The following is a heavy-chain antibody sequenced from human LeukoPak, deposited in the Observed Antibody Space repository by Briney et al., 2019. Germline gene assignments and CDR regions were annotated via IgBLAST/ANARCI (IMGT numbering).Heavy chain of an antibody. D-gene: IGHD3-9*01. CDR1: GGSISSGRYY. CDR3: ARADYDILTGYYLDY. J-gene: IGHJ4*02. CDR2: IYYSGST. Sequence: SETLSLSCTVSGGSISSGRYYWNWIRQHPGKGLEWIGFIYYSGSTNYNPSLKSRVIISLDTSKNQFSLKLSSVTAEDTAVYYCARADYDILTGYYLDYWGQGTLVTVSS. V-gene: IGHV4-31*03.